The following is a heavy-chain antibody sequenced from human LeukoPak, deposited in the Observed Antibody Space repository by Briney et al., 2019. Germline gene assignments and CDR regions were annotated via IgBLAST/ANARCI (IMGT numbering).Heavy chain of an antibody. V-gene: IGHV4-39*01. CDR1: GDSVSRSSYF. CDR3: ARRPGAVADGPTHAFDI. Sequence: PSETLSLTCTISGDSVSRSSYFWGWIRQPPGKGPEWIGSIYYSGSAFYNPSLKSRVTISLDKSKNQFSLKLSSVTAADTAVYHCARRPGAVADGPTHAFDIWGQETMVTVSS. D-gene: IGHD6-19*01. CDR2: IYYSGSA. J-gene: IGHJ3*02.